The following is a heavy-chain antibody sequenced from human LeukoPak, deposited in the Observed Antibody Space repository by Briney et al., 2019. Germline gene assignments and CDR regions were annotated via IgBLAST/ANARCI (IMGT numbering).Heavy chain of an antibody. CDR2: ISSSGSTI. Sequence: GGSLRLSCAASGFTFSDYYMSWIRQAPGKGLEWVSYISSSGSTIYYADSVKGRFTISRDNAKNSLYLQMNSLRAEDTAVYYRARVIYDAPAFDIWGQGKMVTVSS. D-gene: IGHD4/OR15-4a*01. V-gene: IGHV3-11*04. CDR1: GFTFSDYY. CDR3: ARVIYDAPAFDI. J-gene: IGHJ3*02.